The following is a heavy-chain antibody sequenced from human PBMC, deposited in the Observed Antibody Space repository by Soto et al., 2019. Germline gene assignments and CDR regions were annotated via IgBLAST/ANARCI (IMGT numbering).Heavy chain of an antibody. V-gene: IGHV2-5*02. J-gene: IGHJ4*01. CDR1: GFSLSTIGVG. CDR2: IYLDDGK. CDR3: AHRPAYDIPTGYYPFDY. Sequence: SVPTLVNATQTLTLTCTFSGFSLSTIGVGVAWIRQPAGKALEWLALIYLDDGKRDSPALKTRLNINKDTSKNQVVLTLTNVDPVDTATYYCAHRPAYDIPTGYYPFDYWGHGSLVTVSS. D-gene: IGHD3-9*01.